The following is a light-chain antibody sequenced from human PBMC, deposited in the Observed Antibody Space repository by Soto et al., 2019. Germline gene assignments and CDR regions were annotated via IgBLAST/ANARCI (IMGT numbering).Light chain of an antibody. CDR1: SSDVGGGYNY. J-gene: IGLJ1*01. CDR2: DVS. CDR3: CSYTSTSTYV. V-gene: IGLV2-14*01. Sequence: QSALTQPASVSGSPGQSITISCSGTSSDVGGGYNYVSWYQQHPGKAPKLMVYDVSNRPSGISNRFSGSKSGNTASLTISGLQAEDEADYYCCSYTSTSTYVFGPGTKLTVL.